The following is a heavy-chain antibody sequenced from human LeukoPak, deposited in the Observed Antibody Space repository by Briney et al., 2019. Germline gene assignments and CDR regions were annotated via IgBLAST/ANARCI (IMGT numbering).Heavy chain of an antibody. CDR2: ISGSGGST. J-gene: IGHJ4*02. V-gene: IGHV3-23*01. CDR1: GFTFSSYA. CDR3: AKSSYDYIWGSCRYYFDY. Sequence: GGSLRLSCAASGFTFSSYAMSWVRQAPGKGLEWVSAISGSGGSTYYADSVKGRFTISRDNSKNTLYLQMNSLRAEDTAVYYCAKSSYDYIWGSCRYYFDYWGQGTLVTVSS. D-gene: IGHD3-16*02.